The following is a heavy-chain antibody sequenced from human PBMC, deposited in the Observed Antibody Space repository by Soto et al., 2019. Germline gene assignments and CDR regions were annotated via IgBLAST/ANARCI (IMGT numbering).Heavy chain of an antibody. CDR1: GFTFSSYA. Sequence: EVQLLESGGGLVQPGGSLRLSCAASGFTFSSYAMSWVRQAPGKGLEWVSAISGSGGSTYYADSVKGRFTISRDNSKNTLYLQMNSLRAEDTAVYYCAKDQLYSGYDHYYGMDVWGQGTTVTVSS. V-gene: IGHV3-23*01. CDR2: ISGSGGST. CDR3: AKDQLYSGYDHYYGMDV. J-gene: IGHJ6*02. D-gene: IGHD5-12*01.